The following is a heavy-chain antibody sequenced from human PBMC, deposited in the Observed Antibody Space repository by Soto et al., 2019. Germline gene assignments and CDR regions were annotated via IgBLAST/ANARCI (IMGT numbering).Heavy chain of an antibody. CDR1: GYTFTGYY. CDR2: INPNSGGT. J-gene: IGHJ3*02. Sequence: ASVKVSCKASGYTFTGYYMHWVRQAPGQGLEWMGWINPNSGGTNYAQKFQGRVTMTRDTSIITAYMELSRLRSDDTAVYYCARGIAVAGNDAFDIWGQGTMVTVSS. CDR3: ARGIAVAGNDAFDI. D-gene: IGHD6-19*01. V-gene: IGHV1-2*02.